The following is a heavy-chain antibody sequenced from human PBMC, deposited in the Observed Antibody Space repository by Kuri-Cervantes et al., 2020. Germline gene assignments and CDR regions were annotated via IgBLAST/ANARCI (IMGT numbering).Heavy chain of an antibody. J-gene: IGHJ4*02. CDR3: AKDGRDALFDY. V-gene: IGHV3-30*02. Sequence: GGSLRLSCAASGFTFSSYSMNWVRQAPGKGLEWVTFIRYDGSNKYYVDSVKGRFTISRDNSKNTLYLQMNSLRVEDTAVYYCAKDGRDALFDYWGQGTLVTVSS. CDR1: GFTFSSYS. D-gene: IGHD5-24*01. CDR2: IRYDGSNK.